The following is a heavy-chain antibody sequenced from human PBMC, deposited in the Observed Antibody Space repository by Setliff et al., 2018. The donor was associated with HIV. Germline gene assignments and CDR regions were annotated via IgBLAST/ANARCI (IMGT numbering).Heavy chain of an antibody. CDR2: INWNGAIT. V-gene: IGHV3-20*04. Sequence: VGSLRLSCAASGFTFDDFGMTWVRQRPGKGLEWVSGINWNGAITDYADSVKGRFTISRDNAKNSLHLQMNSLRAEDAAFYYCAREAYDVLTPHAHIDYWGQGVLVTVSS. D-gene: IGHD3-9*01. CDR1: GFTFDDFG. CDR3: AREAYDVLTPHAHIDY. J-gene: IGHJ4*02.